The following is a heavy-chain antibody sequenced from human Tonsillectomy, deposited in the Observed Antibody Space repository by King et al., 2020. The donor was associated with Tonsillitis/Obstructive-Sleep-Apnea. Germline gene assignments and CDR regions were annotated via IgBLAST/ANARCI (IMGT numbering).Heavy chain of an antibody. CDR2: IYYSGST. CDR3: ARPSCSSTSCYFDY. D-gene: IGHD2-2*01. J-gene: IGHJ4*02. V-gene: IGHV4-39*01. Sequence: QLQESGPGLVKPSETLSLTCTVSGGSISSSIYYWGWIRQPPGKGLEWIGSIYYSGSTYYNPSLKSRVTISVDTSKNQFSLKLSSVTAADTAVYYCARPSCSSTSCYFDYWGQGTLVTVSS. CDR1: GGSISSSIYY.